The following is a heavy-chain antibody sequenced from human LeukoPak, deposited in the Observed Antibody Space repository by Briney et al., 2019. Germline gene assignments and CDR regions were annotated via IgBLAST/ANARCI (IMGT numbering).Heavy chain of an antibody. V-gene: IGHV3-21*01. J-gene: IGHJ4*02. CDR1: GFTFTGYS. Sequence: GSLSLSCTASGFTFTGYSMNWVRQAPGKGLEWGSSISTSSSYIYYAASVQGRFTISRDNAKSSLYLQMSSVRAEDTAVYYCARDRQIVATTNYLDYWGQGTLVTVSS. CDR2: ISTSSSYI. D-gene: IGHD5-12*01. CDR3: ARDRQIVATTNYLDY.